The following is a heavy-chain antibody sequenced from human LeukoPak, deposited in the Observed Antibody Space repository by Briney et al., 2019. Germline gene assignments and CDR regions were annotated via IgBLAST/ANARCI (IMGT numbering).Heavy chain of an antibody. CDR3: AREYYYDSSGSFDY. Sequence: PGGSLRLSCAASGFTFSSYAMHWVRQAPGKGLEWVAVISYDGSNKYYADSVKGRFTTSRDNSKNTLYLQMNSLRAEDTAVYYCAREYYYDSSGSFDYWGQGTLVTVSS. V-gene: IGHV3-30*04. CDR2: ISYDGSNK. CDR1: GFTFSSYA. J-gene: IGHJ4*02. D-gene: IGHD3-22*01.